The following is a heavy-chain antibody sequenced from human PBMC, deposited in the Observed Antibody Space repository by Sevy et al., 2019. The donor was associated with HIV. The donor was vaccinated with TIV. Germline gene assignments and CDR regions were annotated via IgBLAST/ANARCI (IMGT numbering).Heavy chain of an antibody. CDR1: GFTVGTYW. J-gene: IGHJ6*02. Sequence: GESLKISCAASGFTVGTYWMSWVRQAPGKGLQWVASIKQDESEKNYVDSVKGRFTISRDNAKNSLALQMNSLRAEDTVVYYCARDLIVPTGMFYYGMDVWGQGTTVTVSS. CDR3: ARDLIVPTGMFYYGMDV. CDR2: IKQDESEK. D-gene: IGHD2-2*01. V-gene: IGHV3-7*01.